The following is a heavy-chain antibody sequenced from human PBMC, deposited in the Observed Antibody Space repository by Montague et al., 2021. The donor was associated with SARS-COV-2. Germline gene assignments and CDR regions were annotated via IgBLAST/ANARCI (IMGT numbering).Heavy chain of an antibody. CDR2: ISNSGFT. J-gene: IGHJ4*02. CDR1: GDSMTGDSMSRYY. D-gene: IGHD4-17*01. V-gene: IGHV4-61*01. CDR3: ARVRKDDYGDNDFDY. Sequence: SETLSLTCTVSGDSMTGDSMSRYYWSWIRQTPGKGLEWIGYISNSGFTNDNPSLKNRVTTSVDTSNNQFSLKLNSVTAADTAVYYCARVRKDDYGDNDFDYWGQGTLVTVSS.